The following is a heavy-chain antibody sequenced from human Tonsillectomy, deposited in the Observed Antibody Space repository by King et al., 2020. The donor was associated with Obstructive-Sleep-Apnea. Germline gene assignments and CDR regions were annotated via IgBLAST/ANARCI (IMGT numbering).Heavy chain of an antibody. CDR3: AKAPPFSLVRGQYYYYGMDV. CDR2: ITKNGAFI. Sequence: VQLVESGGGLVQPGKSLRLSCAASGFNFDEYAMHWVRQAPGKGLEWVSGITKNGAFIGFADSVRGRVTISRDNAQNSLSLQMNSLRPEDTALYYCAKAPPFSLVRGQYYYYGMDVWGQGTTVTVSS. J-gene: IGHJ6*02. V-gene: IGHV3-9*01. CDR1: GFNFDEYA. D-gene: IGHD3-10*01.